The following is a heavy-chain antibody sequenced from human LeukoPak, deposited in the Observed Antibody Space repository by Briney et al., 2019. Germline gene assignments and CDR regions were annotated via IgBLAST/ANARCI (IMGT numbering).Heavy chain of an antibody. CDR3: ARDLGSDIVVVPAAMPANGMDV. J-gene: IGHJ6*02. CDR1: GFTFSSYS. V-gene: IGHV3-48*01. CDR2: ISSSSSTI. D-gene: IGHD2-2*01. Sequence: GGSLRLSCAASGFTFSSYSMNWVRQAPGKGLEWVSYISSSSSTIYYADSVKGRFTIPRDNAKNSLYLQMNSLRAEDTAVYYCARDLGSDIVVVPAAMPANGMDVWGQGTTVTVSS.